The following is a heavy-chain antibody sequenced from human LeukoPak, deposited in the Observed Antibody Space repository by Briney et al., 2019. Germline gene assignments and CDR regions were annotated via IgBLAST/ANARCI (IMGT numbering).Heavy chain of an antibody. J-gene: IGHJ4*02. Sequence: SETLSLTCSVSGGSITRSPYYYWVWIRQPPGEALEWIASVFYTGTAYYNPSLTGRATISVDTSKNQFSLKLSSVTAADTAVYYCARNSLPSYYYDSSGYYFDYWGQGTLVTVSS. CDR2: VFYTGTA. CDR3: ARNSLPSYYYDSSGYYFDY. V-gene: IGHV4-39*07. D-gene: IGHD3-22*01. CDR1: GGSITRSPYYY.